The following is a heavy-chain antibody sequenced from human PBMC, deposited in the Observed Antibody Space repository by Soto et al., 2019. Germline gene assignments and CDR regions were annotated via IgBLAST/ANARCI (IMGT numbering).Heavy chain of an antibody. D-gene: IGHD3-3*01. CDR3: ARGVYDFWSGHPKGLDY. CDR2: IRSKVNNYAT. J-gene: IGHJ4*02. CDR1: GFTFSGSV. Sequence: EVQLVESGGGLVQPGGSLKLSCAASGFTFSGSVMHWVRQASGKGLDWVGRIRSKVNNYATAYAVSVKDRFTISRDESRSTAYLQMNSLKTEDTVVYYCARGVYDFWSGHPKGLDYWGQGTVVNVSS. V-gene: IGHV3-73*02.